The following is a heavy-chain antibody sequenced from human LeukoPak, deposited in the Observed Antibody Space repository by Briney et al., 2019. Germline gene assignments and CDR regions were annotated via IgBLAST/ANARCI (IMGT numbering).Heavy chain of an antibody. Sequence: GRSLRLSCAASGFTFTRFNMNWVRQAPGKGLELVSSITTSGTYIYYADSVKGRFTISRDNAKNSLYLQMNSLRAEDTAVYYCARPFYYDSNGGEGMDVWGQGTTVTVSS. CDR3: ARPFYYDSNGGEGMDV. CDR1: GFTFTRFN. V-gene: IGHV3-21*06. CDR2: ITTSGTYI. D-gene: IGHD3-22*01. J-gene: IGHJ6*02.